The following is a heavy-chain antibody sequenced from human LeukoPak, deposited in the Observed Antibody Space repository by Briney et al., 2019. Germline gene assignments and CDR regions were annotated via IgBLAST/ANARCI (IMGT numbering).Heavy chain of an antibody. CDR3: AKDGLLGDDSSGYYLGY. CDR1: GFTFSSYS. V-gene: IGHV3-48*01. Sequence: GGSLRLSCAASGFTFSSYSMNWVRQAPGKGLEWVSYISSSSSTIYYADSVKGRFTISRDNSKNTLYLQMNSLRAEDTAVYYCAKDGLLGDDSSGYYLGYWGQGTLVTVSS. J-gene: IGHJ4*02. CDR2: ISSSSSTI. D-gene: IGHD3-22*01.